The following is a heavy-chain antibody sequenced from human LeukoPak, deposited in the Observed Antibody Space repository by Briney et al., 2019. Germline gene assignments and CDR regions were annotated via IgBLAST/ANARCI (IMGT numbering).Heavy chain of an antibody. CDR1: GFTFSSYG. V-gene: IGHV3-30*18. J-gene: IGHJ4*02. CDR3: AKDWFDYCSSTSCHGENFDY. D-gene: IGHD2-2*01. Sequence: PGGSLRLSCAASGFTFSSYGMHWVRQAPGKGLEWVAVISYDGSNKYYADSVKGRFTISRDNSKNTLYLQMNSLRAEDTAVYYCAKDWFDYCSSTSCHGENFDYWGQGTLVTVSS. CDR2: ISYDGSNK.